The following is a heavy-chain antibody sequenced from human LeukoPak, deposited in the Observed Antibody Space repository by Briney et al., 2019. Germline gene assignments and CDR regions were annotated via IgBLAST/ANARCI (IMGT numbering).Heavy chain of an antibody. CDR1: GGSISSYY. Sequence: SETLSLTCTVSGGSISSYYWSWIRQPPGKGLEWIGDIYYSGSTNYNPSLKSRVTISVDTSKNQFSLKLSTVTAADTAVYYCSRTPSGDILTGYLDYWGQGTLVTVSS. J-gene: IGHJ4*02. CDR2: IYYSGST. V-gene: IGHV4-59*01. CDR3: SRTPSGDILTGYLDY. D-gene: IGHD3-9*01.